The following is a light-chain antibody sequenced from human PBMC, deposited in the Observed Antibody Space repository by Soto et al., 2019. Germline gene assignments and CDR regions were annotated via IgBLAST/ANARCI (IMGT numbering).Light chain of an antibody. CDR3: QQRSDWPPT. CDR2: DAS. CDR1: QSVRSY. V-gene: IGKV3-11*01. Sequence: EIVLTQSPATLSLSPGGSATLSCRASQSVRSYLAWYQQKSGQAPRLLIYDASNRATGIPARFSGSGSGTDFTLTISSLEPEDFVVYYCQQRSDWPPTFGGGTKVEIE. J-gene: IGKJ4*01.